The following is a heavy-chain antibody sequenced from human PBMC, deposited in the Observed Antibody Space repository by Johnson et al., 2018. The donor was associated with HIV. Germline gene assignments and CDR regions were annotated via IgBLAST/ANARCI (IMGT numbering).Heavy chain of an antibody. CDR2: IKQDGSEK. CDR3: ARDAAPYYYDSSGGGGFDF. V-gene: IGHV3-7*01. Sequence: VQLVESGGGLVQPGGSLRLSCAASGFTFSSYAMHWVRQAPGKGLEWVANIKQDGSEKYYVDSVKGRFTISRDNAKNTLYLQMNSLRAEDTAVYYCARDAAPYYYDSSGGGGFDFWGHGTMVTVSS. D-gene: IGHD3-22*01. CDR1: GFTFSSYA. J-gene: IGHJ3*01.